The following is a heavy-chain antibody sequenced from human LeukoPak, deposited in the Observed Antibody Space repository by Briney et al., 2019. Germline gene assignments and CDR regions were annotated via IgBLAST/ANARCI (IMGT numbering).Heavy chain of an antibody. CDR3: AKGIVRTISAFDI. CDR1: GFNFNSYA. V-gene: IGHV3-23*01. D-gene: IGHD5-12*01. J-gene: IGHJ3*02. Sequence: GGSLRLSCASSGFNFNSYAMSWVRQAPGKGLEWVSHISGSGGSTYYADSVKGRFTISRDNSKNTLYLQMNSLRAEDTAVYYFAKGIVRTISAFDICGQGTMVAVSS. CDR2: ISGSGGST.